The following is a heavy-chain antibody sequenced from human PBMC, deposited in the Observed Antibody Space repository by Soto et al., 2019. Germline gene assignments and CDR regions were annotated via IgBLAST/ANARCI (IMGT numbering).Heavy chain of an antibody. CDR2: INYRGTT. Sequence: SETLSLTCTVSGGPINDGDYYWNWIRQHPEKGLEWMGYINYRGTTFYSPSLKSRIIISVDTSKNQFSLKLSSVTAADTAVYYCARDAPGAAPYWGQGTLVTVSS. CDR1: GGPINDGDYY. J-gene: IGHJ4*02. CDR3: ARDAPGAAPY. V-gene: IGHV4-31*02. D-gene: IGHD6-13*01.